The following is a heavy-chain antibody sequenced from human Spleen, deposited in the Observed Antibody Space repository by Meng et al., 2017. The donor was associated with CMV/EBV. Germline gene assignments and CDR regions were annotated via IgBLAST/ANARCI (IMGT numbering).Heavy chain of an antibody. CDR3: ARSYCTSTSCRHYYYYGMAV. V-gene: IGHV4-38-2*02. D-gene: IGHD2-2*01. J-gene: IGHJ6*02. CDR1: GYSISSGYY. CDR2: IYHNGST. Sequence: SETLSLTCTVSGYSISSGYYWGWIRQPPGKGLEWIGSIYHNGSTYYNPSLKSRVTISVDTSKNHFSLKLSSVTAADTAVYYCARSYCTSTSCRHYYYYGMAVWGQGTTVTVSS.